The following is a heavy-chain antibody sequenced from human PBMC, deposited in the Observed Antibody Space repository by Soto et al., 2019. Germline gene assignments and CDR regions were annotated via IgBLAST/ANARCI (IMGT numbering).Heavy chain of an antibody. CDR1: GYTFTSYA. CDR2: INPGNGNT. J-gene: IGHJ6*02. Sequence: QVQLVQSGAEVKKPGASVKVSCKAAGYTFTSYAMHWVRQAPGQRLEWMGWINPGNGNTKYSQNFQGRVTITRDTSARTDYIELSSLRSEDTAVYYCARDPSVYYVMDVWGQGTTGTVSS. V-gene: IGHV1-3*01. D-gene: IGHD3-10*01. CDR3: ARDPSVYYVMDV.